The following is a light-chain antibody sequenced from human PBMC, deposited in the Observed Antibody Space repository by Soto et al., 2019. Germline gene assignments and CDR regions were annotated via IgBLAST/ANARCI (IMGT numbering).Light chain of an antibody. CDR2: DSS. V-gene: IGKV3-20*01. Sequence: ENVLTQSPDTLSLSPGERATVSCRASQTVASSFLAWYQHKPGQAPRLLIYDSSTRASGIPDRFSGSGSGTDFTLTISTLEPEDFAVYYCQQYSSSPYNFGQGTKLEIK. CDR1: QTVASSF. J-gene: IGKJ2*01. CDR3: QQYSSSPYN.